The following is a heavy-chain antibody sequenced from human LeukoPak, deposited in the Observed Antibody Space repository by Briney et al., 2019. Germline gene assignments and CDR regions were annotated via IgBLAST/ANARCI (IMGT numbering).Heavy chain of an antibody. CDR3: AIYPPRYDSSGYFSGGMNY. CDR2: VDPEDGET. J-gene: IGHJ4*02. CDR1: GYTFTDYY. D-gene: IGHD3-22*01. Sequence: ASVMVSCKVSGYTFTDYYMHWVQQAPGKGLEWMGLVDPEDGETIYAEKFQGRVTITADTSTDTAYMELGSLRSEDTAVYYCAIYPPRYDSSGYFSGGMNYWGQGTLVTVSS. V-gene: IGHV1-69-2*01.